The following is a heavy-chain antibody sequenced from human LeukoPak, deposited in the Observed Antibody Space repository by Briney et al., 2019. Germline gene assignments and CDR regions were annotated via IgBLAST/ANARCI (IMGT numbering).Heavy chain of an antibody. J-gene: IGHJ4*02. CDR3: ARGLTFGYYYDY. V-gene: IGHV4-34*01. Sequence: PSETLSLTCAVYGGSFSGYYWSWIRQPPGKGLEWIGEINHSGGTNCNPSLKSRVTISVDTSKNQFSLKLSSVTAADTAVYYCARGLTFGYYYDYWGQGTLVTVSS. CDR1: GGSFSGYY. CDR2: INHSGGT. D-gene: IGHD3-22*01.